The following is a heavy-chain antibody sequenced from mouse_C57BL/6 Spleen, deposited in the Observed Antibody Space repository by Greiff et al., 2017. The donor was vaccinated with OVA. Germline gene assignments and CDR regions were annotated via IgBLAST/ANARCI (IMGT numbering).Heavy chain of an antibody. CDR1: GYTFTSYW. Sequence: QVQLQQPGAELVRPGSSVKLSCKASGYTFTSYWMHWVKQRPIQGLEWIGNIDPSDSETHYNQKFKDKATLTVDKSSSTAYMRLSSLTSEDSAVYYCARWGYDYPWFAYWGQGTLVTVSA. V-gene: IGHV1-52*01. J-gene: IGHJ3*01. CDR3: ARWGYDYPWFAY. D-gene: IGHD2-4*01. CDR2: IDPSDSET.